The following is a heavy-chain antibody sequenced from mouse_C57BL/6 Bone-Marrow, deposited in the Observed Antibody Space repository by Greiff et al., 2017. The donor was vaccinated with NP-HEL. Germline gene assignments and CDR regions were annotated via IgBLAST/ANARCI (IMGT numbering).Heavy chain of an antibody. J-gene: IGHJ3*01. Sequence: QVQLQQPGAELVKPGASVKLSCKASGYTFTSYWMHWVKQRPGRGLEWIGRIDPNSGGTKYNEKFKSKATLTVDKPSSTAYMQLSSLTSEDSAVYYCARGLGNYGSSYRFAYWGQGTLVTVSA. CDR3: ARGLGNYGSSYRFAY. CDR2: IDPNSGGT. CDR1: GYTFTSYW. V-gene: IGHV1-72*01. D-gene: IGHD1-1*01.